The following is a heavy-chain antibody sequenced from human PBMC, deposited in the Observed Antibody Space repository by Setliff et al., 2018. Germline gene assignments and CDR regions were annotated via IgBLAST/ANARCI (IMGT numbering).Heavy chain of an antibody. V-gene: IGHV3-53*01. J-gene: IGHJ4*02. CDR2: IYSGGST. Sequence: PGGSLRLSCAASGFTVSSNYMSWVRQAPGKGLEWVSVIYSGGSTYYADSVKGRFTISRDNSKNTLYLQMNSLRAEDTAVYYCARANSGYSYGYDYWGQGTLVTVS. CDR3: ARANSGYSYGYDY. CDR1: GFTVSSNY. D-gene: IGHD5-18*01.